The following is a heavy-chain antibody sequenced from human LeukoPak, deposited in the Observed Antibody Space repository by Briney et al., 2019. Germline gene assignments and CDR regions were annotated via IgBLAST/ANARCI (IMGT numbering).Heavy chain of an antibody. V-gene: IGHV3-23*01. Sequence: GGSLRLSCAASGFSSDNFAMNWVRQAPGKGLEWVSTISASGSSIFYADSVKGRFTIARDNSKNTVSLQIKSLRAEDTAIYYCAKTYSDYFDYWGLGTLVTVSS. CDR1: GFSSDNFA. CDR2: ISASGSSI. CDR3: AKTYSDYFDY. D-gene: IGHD5-18*01. J-gene: IGHJ4*02.